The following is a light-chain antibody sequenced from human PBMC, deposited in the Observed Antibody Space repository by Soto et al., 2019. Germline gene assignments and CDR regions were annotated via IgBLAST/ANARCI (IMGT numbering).Light chain of an antibody. V-gene: IGKV3-20*01. Sequence: IVLTQSPGTLSLSPGERATLSCRASQSVSSSYLAWYQPKPGQAPRLLIYGASSRATGIPYRFSGSGSGTDFTLTISRLEPEDFAVYYCQQYGSSRRWTFGQGTKVEIK. CDR2: GAS. J-gene: IGKJ1*01. CDR1: QSVSSSY. CDR3: QQYGSSRRWT.